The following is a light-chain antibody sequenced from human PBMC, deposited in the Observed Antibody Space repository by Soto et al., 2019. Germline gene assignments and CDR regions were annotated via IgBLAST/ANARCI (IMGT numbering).Light chain of an antibody. Sequence: DMQMTQSPSSLSAAVGDRVTITCRASQSISSYLNWYQQKAGKAPKLLIYAASSLESGVPSSLSGSGSGTDFTLTISSLQPEDFAPYYCQQSYSTPQITFGPGTKVHIK. CDR2: AAS. CDR1: QSISSY. V-gene: IGKV1-39*01. CDR3: QQSYSTPQIT. J-gene: IGKJ3*01.